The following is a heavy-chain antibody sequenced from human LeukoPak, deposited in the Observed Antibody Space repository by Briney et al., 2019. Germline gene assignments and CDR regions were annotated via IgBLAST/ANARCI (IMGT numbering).Heavy chain of an antibody. V-gene: IGHV4-61*01. CDR3: ARGSRGYYGPGRQTCFDP. D-gene: IGHD3-10*01. CDR2: IRYSGGT. Sequence: KPSETLSFTCTVSGGSVSSGCYYWNWIRQPPGKGLQWVGHIRYSGGTNYNPSLTSRVTISVHTSKNQFSLTLSSVPAADTAVYYCARGSRGYYGPGRQTCFDPWGQGTLVTVSS. CDR1: GGSVSSGCYY. J-gene: IGHJ5*02.